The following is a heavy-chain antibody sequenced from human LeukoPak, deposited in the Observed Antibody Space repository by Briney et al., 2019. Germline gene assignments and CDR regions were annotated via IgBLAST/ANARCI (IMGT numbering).Heavy chain of an antibody. CDR2: IRSKANSYAT. J-gene: IGHJ4*02. Sequence: GGSLRLSCAASGFTFSGSAMHWVRQASGKGLEWVGRIRSKANSYATAYAASVKGRFTISRDDSKNTAYLQMNSLKTEDTAVYYCHTIRAVAGTSVVTYWGQGTLVTVSS. CDR3: HTIRAVAGTSVVTY. V-gene: IGHV3-73*01. CDR1: GFTFSGSA. D-gene: IGHD6-19*01.